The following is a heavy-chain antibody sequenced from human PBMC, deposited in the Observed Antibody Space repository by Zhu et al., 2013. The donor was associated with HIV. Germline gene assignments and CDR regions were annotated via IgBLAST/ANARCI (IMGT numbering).Heavy chain of an antibody. CDR3: ARGGGTYYYDSSGDSGDWFDP. CDR2: ISAYNGNT. V-gene: IGHV1-18*01. CDR1: GYTFTSYG. D-gene: IGHD3-22*01. J-gene: IGHJ5*02. Sequence: QVQLVQSGAEVKKPGASVKVSCKASGYTFTSYGISWVRQAPGQGLEWMGWISAYNGNTNYAQKLQGRVTMTTDTSTSTAYMELRSLRSDDTAVYYCARGGGTYYYDSSGDSGDWFDPWGQGTLVTVSS.